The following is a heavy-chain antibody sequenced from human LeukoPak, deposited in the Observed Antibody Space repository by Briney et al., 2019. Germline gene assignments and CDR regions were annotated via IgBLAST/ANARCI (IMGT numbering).Heavy chain of an antibody. D-gene: IGHD6-13*01. CDR1: GFTFSSYS. CDR2: ISSSSSYI. Sequence: GGSLRLSCAASGFTFSSYSMNWARQAPGKGLEWVSSISSSSSYIYYADSVKGRFTISRDNAKNSLYLQMNSLRAEDTAVYYCARDDSSSWPFDYWGQGTLVTVSS. CDR3: ARDDSSSWPFDY. V-gene: IGHV3-21*01. J-gene: IGHJ4*02.